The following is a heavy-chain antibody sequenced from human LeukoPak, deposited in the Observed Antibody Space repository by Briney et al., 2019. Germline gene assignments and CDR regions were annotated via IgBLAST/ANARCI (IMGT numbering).Heavy chain of an antibody. CDR2: ISAYNGNT. Sequence: ASVKVSCKASGYTFTSYYMHWVRQAPGQGLEWMGWISAYNGNTNYAQKLQGRVTMTTDTSTSTAYMELRSLRSDDTAVYYCAQAPILANDYWGQGTLVTVSS. CDR3: AQAPILANDY. D-gene: IGHD2-8*02. V-gene: IGHV1-18*04. J-gene: IGHJ4*02. CDR1: GYTFTSYY.